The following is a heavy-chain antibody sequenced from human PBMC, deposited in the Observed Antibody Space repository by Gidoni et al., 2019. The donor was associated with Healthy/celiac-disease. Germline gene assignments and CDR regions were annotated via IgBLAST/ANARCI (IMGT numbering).Heavy chain of an antibody. Sequence: EVQLVESGGGLVQPGRSLRLSCTASGFTFGDYALSWFRQAPGKGLEWVGFIRSKAYGGTTEYAASVKGRFTISRDDSKSIAYLQMNSLKTEDTAVYYCTRDSSTPSHNWKSLSTYYFDYWGQGTLVTVSS. CDR1: GFTFGDYA. D-gene: IGHD1-20*01. CDR3: TRDSSTPSHNWKSLSTYYFDY. V-gene: IGHV3-49*03. J-gene: IGHJ4*02. CDR2: IRSKAYGGTT.